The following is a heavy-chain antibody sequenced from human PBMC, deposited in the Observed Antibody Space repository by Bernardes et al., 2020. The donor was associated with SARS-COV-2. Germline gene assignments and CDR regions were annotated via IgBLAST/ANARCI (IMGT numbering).Heavy chain of an antibody. D-gene: IGHD3-3*01. CDR1: GFTFSSYG. J-gene: IGHJ4*02. Sequence: GGSLRLSCAASGFTFSSYGMHWVRQAPGKGLEWVAVISYDGSNKYYADSVKGRFTISRDNSKNTLYLQMNSLRAEDTAVYYCARDRAYYDFWSGYYSLSLANNEYYFDDWGQGTLVTVSS. CDR2: ISYDGSNK. CDR3: ARDRAYYDFWSGYYSLSLANNEYYFDD. V-gene: IGHV3-30*03.